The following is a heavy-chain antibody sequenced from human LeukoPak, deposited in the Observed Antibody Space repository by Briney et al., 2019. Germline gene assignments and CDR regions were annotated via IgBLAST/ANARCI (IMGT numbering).Heavy chain of an antibody. CDR1: GVIFSNYW. Sequence: GGCLRLSCAASGVIFSNYWMSWVRQAPGKGLEWVANIKDESEKYYVDSVKGRFTISRDNAKNSLYLQMNSLRVDDTAVYYCARSSTGGPHSWGQGNLVTVSS. CDR3: ARSSTGGPHS. CDR2: IKDESEK. D-gene: IGHD2-8*02. J-gene: IGHJ4*02. V-gene: IGHV3-7*01.